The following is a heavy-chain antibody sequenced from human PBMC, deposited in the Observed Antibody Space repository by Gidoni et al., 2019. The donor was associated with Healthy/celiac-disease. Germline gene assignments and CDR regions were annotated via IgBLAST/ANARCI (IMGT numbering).Heavy chain of an antibody. CDR3: AREELGSCDY. D-gene: IGHD7-27*01. V-gene: IGHV3-33*01. CDR1: GFTFSSYG. CDR2: IWYDGSNK. J-gene: IGHJ4*02. Sequence: QVQLVESVGVVVQPGRSLRLSCSASGFTFSSYGMNWFRQDQGKGMEWVSVIWYDGSNKYYEDSVKGRLTISRDNSKNTLYLKMNSMRAEDTAVYYCAREELGSCDYWGQGTLVTVSS.